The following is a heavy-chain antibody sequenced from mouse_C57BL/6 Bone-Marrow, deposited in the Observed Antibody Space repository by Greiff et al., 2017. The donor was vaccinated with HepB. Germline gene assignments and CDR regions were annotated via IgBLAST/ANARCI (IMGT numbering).Heavy chain of an antibody. J-gene: IGHJ4*01. D-gene: IGHD1-1*01. CDR1: GFTFSSYT. V-gene: IGHV5-9*01. CDR2: ISGGGGNT. Sequence: EVQLQQSGGGLVKPGGSLKLSCAASGFTFSSYTMSWVRQTPEKRLEWVATISGGGGNTYYPDSVKGRFTISRDNAKNTLYLQLSSLRSEDTALYYCARLSYGSSYDYAMDYWGQGTSVTVSS. CDR3: ARLSYGSSYDYAMDY.